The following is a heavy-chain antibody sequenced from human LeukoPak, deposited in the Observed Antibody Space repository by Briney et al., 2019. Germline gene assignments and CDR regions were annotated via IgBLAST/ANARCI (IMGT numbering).Heavy chain of an antibody. J-gene: IGHJ6*03. Sequence: GESLKISCKGSGYSFTSYWIGWVRQMPGKGLEGRWIIYPGDSDTRYSPSFQGQITISADKSISTACLQWSSLKASDTAMYYCARTYYYDSSGYYPDYYYMDVWGKGTTVTISS. CDR3: ARTYYYDSSGYYPDYYYMDV. D-gene: IGHD3-22*01. CDR1: GYSFTSYW. CDR2: IYPGDSDT. V-gene: IGHV5-51*01.